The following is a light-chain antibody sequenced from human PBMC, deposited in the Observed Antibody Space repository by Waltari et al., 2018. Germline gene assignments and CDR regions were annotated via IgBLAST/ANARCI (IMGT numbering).Light chain of an antibody. CDR3: NSRDSSGNHYV. J-gene: IGLJ1*01. CDR1: SLRNYY. V-gene: IGLV3-19*01. Sequence: SSELTQDPAVSVALGQTVRITCQGDSLRNYYASWYQQKPGQAPVLVIYGKNNRPSGIPDRFSGSSSGNTASLTITGAQAEDGADYYCNSRDSSGNHYVFGTGTKVTGL. CDR2: GKN.